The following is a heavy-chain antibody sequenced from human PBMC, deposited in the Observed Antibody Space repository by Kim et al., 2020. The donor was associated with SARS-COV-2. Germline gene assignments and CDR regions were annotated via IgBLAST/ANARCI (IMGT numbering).Heavy chain of an antibody. CDR2: IYYSGST. CDR3: ARVPTKKRNSSSWGFYFDY. D-gene: IGHD6-13*01. Sequence: SETLSLTCTVSGGSISSGGYYWSWIRQHPGKGLEWIGYIYYSGSTYYNPSLKSRVTISVDTSKNQFSLKLSSVTAADTAVYYCARVPTKKRNSSSWGFYFDYWGQGTLVTVSS. CDR1: GGSISSGGYY. J-gene: IGHJ4*02. V-gene: IGHV4-31*03.